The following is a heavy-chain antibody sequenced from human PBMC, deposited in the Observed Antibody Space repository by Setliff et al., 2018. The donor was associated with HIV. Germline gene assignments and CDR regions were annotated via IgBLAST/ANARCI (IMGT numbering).Heavy chain of an antibody. Sequence: ASVKVSCKASGYTFTDYYVHWVRQAPGQGLEWLGWINPNSGGTRYAQKFQGRVTMTRDTSISTAYMDLNSLRSDDTAVYYCARDAAYSSSSAYFDYWGQGTLVTVSS. CDR3: ARDAAYSSSSAYFDY. J-gene: IGHJ4*02. V-gene: IGHV1-2*02. D-gene: IGHD6-6*01. CDR1: GYTFTDYY. CDR2: INPNSGGT.